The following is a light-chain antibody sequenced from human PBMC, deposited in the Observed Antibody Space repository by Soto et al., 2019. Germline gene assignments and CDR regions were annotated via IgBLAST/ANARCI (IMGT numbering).Light chain of an antibody. CDR2: GAS. J-gene: IGKJ1*01. V-gene: IGKV3-15*01. Sequence: EIVMTQSPATLSVSPGERVTLSCRASQSVSSKLVWYQQKPGQAPRLLIYGASTRATGIPARFSGSGSGTGFTLSISSLQSEDFALYYCQQYDEWPQTFGQGTKVDIK. CDR3: QQYDEWPQT. CDR1: QSVSSK.